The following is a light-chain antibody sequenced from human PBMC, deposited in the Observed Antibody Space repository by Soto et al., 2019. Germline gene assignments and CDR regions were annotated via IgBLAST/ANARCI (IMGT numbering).Light chain of an antibody. CDR2: GAA. V-gene: IGKV3-20*01. J-gene: IGKJ2*01. Sequence: EIVLTQSPGTLSLSPGERATLSCRARQRVSSNYLASYQQKPGQAPRLLIYGAASRDTGIPDRFSGSGSGTDFTLTISRLEPEDFAVYYCQQYGSSPPYSFGQGTKLE. CDR3: QQYGSSPPYS. CDR1: QRVSSNY.